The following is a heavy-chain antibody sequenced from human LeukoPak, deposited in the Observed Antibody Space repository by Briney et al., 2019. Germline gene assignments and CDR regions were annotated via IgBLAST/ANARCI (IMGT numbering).Heavy chain of an antibody. Sequence: GGSLRLSCAAPGFTFSRYWMHWVRQAPGKGLEWVSRINSDGSSTTYADSVKGRFTISRDNAKNTLNLQMNSLRAEDTAVYFCARPYNDILNGRYFYYYDMGVWGQGTTVTVSS. D-gene: IGHD3-9*01. CDR2: INSDGSST. V-gene: IGHV3-74*01. CDR1: GFTFSRYW. J-gene: IGHJ6*02. CDR3: ARPYNDILNGRYFYYYDMGV.